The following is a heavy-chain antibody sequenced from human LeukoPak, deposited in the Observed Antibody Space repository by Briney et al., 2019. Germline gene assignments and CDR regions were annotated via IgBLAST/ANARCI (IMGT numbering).Heavy chain of an antibody. V-gene: IGHV3-11*04. D-gene: IGHD3-22*01. Sequence: GGSLRLSCAASGFTFGDYYMSWIRQAPGKGLEWVSYISSSGSTIYYADSVKGRFTISRDNAKNSLYLQMNSLRAEDTAVYYCAREAGGPYYYDSSGYLGSDYWGQGTLVTVSS. CDR3: AREAGGPYYYDSSGYLGSDY. CDR1: GFTFGDYY. CDR2: ISSSGSTI. J-gene: IGHJ4*02.